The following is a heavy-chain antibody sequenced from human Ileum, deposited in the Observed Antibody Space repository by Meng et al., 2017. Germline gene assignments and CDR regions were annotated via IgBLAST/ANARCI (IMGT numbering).Heavy chain of an antibody. J-gene: IGHJ4*02. V-gene: IGHV4-4*02. Sequence: QGQLQESGPGVLKPSGTLSLTCAVSGDSITNTNWWNWVRQPPRKGLGLIEKDYHSGSTNYNPSHQSRVTIAIDKYKNQFSLNLTSVTVADTAVYYWARGGLTMERRPLDYWGQGTLVTVSS. CDR2: DYHSGST. D-gene: IGHD1-1*01. CDR3: ARGGLTMERRPLDY. CDR1: GDSITNTNW.